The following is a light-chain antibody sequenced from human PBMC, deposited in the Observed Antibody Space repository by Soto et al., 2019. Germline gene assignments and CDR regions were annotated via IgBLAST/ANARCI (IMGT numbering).Light chain of an antibody. J-gene: IGKJ5*01. CDR3: QQRSNWPPMYT. CDR2: RAS. Sequence: EIVLTQSPGSLSLSPGERVTVSCRTRQSITNDHLDWYQQKVGQAPRLLISRASRRATDIPDRFSGSGSGTDFTLTISSLEPEDFAVYYCQQRSNWPPMYTFGQGTRLEIK. CDR1: QSITNDH. V-gene: IGKV3D-20*02.